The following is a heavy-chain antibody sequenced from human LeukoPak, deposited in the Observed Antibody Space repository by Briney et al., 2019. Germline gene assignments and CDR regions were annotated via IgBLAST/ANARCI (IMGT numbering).Heavy chain of an antibody. CDR1: GGFISSGGYY. J-gene: IGHJ5*01. CDR3: ARLVWLGESPGSWFDF. V-gene: IGHV4-31*03. D-gene: IGHD3-10*01. CDR2: IYNSGHT. Sequence: SETLSLTCTVSGGFISSGGYYWSWIRRHPGKGPEWIAYIYNSGHTDNNLSLKSRVIISVVTSKTHFSLEMRSVTAADTAVYYCARLVWLGESPGSWFDFWGQGTLVTVSS.